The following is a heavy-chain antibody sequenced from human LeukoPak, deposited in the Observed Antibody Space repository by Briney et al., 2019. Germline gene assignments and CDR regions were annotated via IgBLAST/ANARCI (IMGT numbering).Heavy chain of an antibody. CDR1: GFTFSSYE. J-gene: IGHJ4*02. CDR3: AKDVHSSSWYRGGFDY. D-gene: IGHD6-13*01. CDR2: ISSSGSTI. Sequence: GGSLRLSCAASGFTFSSYEINWVRQAPGKGLEWVSYISSSGSTIYYADSVKGRFTISRDNSKNTLYLQMNSLRAEDMAVYYCAKDVHSSSWYRGGFDYWGQGTLVTVSS. V-gene: IGHV3-48*03.